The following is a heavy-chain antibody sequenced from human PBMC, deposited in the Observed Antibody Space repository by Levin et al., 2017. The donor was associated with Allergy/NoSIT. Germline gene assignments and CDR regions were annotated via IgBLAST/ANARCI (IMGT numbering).Heavy chain of an antibody. J-gene: IGHJ5*02. CDR3: AREIALLFDP. CDR1: GYTFSSYG. CDR2: ISAYNGNT. Sequence: AASVKVSCKASGYTFSSYGITWVRQAPGQGLEWMGWISAYNGNTNYARNLQGRVTMTTDTSTSTAYMELRSLRSDDTAVYYCAREIALLFDPWGQGTLVTVSS. V-gene: IGHV1-18*01.